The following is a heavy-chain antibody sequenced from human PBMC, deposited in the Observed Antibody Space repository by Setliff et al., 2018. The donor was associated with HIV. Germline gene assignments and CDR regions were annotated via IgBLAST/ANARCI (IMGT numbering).Heavy chain of an antibody. J-gene: IGHJ5*02. CDR2: IRYTDST. CDR1: GGALNDYS. Sequence: SETLSLTCTVSGGALNDYSWSWTRQSPGKRLEWIGYIRYTDSTDYNPSLESRVTMSVDTSKKQISLKLTSVTAADSAVYYCVRGGLTGIDLWGQGRLVTVSS. D-gene: IGHD3-9*01. CDR3: VRGGLTGIDL. V-gene: IGHV4-59*01.